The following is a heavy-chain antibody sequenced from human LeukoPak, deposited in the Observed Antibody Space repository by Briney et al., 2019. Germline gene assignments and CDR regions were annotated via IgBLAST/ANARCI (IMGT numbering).Heavy chain of an antibody. D-gene: IGHD5-12*01. CDR3: AKEDAKVANTGYFDY. CDR1: GFTFSSYA. CDR2: ISGSGGST. V-gene: IGHV3-23*01. J-gene: IGHJ4*02. Sequence: QPGGSLRLSCTASGFTFSSYAMSWVRQAPGKGLEWVSAISGSGGSTHYADSVKGRFTISRDNSKNTVYLQMNSLRAEDTAVYYCAKEDAKVANTGYFDYWGQGTLVTVSS.